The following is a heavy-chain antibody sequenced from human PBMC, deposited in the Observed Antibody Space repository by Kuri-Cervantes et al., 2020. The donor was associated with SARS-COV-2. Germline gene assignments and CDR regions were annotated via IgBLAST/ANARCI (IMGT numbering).Heavy chain of an antibody. CDR1: GFTFSNYG. D-gene: IGHD6-19*01. CDR2: IRYDGSNK. CDR3: AKDVTSSGGYNVFDY. J-gene: IGHJ4*02. V-gene: IGHV3-30*02. Sequence: GGSLRLSCAASGFTFSNYGMHWVRQAPGKGLEWVAFIRYDGSNKYYADSVKGRFTISRDNFKNTLYLQMNSLRAEDTAVYYCAKDVTSSGGYNVFDYWGQGTLVTVSS.